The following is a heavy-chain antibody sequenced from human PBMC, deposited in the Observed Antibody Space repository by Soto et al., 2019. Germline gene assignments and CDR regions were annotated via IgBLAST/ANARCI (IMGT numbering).Heavy chain of an antibody. J-gene: IGHJ6*03. CDR2: IWYDGSNK. CDR1: GFTFSSYG. CDR3: ARDGYYYYYYMDV. V-gene: IGHV3-33*01. Sequence: GSLRLSCAASGFTFSSYGMHWVRQAPGKGLEWVAVIWYDGSNKYYADSVKGRFTISRDNSKNTLYLQMNSLRAEDTAVYYCARDGYYYYYYMDVWGKGTTVTVSS.